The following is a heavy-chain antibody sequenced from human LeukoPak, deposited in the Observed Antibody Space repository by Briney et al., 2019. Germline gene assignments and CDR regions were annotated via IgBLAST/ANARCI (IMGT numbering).Heavy chain of an antibody. CDR3: ARGRYSYGYNARGGFDY. V-gene: IGHV1-18*01. J-gene: IGHJ4*02. CDR2: ISAYNGNT. CDR1: GCTFTSYG. D-gene: IGHD5-18*01. Sequence: ASVKVSCKASGCTFTSYGISWVRQAPGQGLEWMGWISAYNGNTNYAQKLQGRVTITRNTSISTAYMELSSLRSEDTAVYYCARGRYSYGYNARGGFDYWGQGTLVTVSS.